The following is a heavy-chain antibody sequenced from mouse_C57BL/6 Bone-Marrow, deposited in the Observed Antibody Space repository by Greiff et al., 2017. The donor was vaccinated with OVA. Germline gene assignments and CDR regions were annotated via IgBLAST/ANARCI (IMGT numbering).Heavy chain of an antibody. J-gene: IGHJ3*01. Sequence: EVQLQQSGPELVKPGASVKIPCKASGYTFTDYNMDWVKQSHGKSLEWIGDINPNNGGTIYNQKFKGKATLTVDKSSSTAYMELRSLTSEDTAVYYGASEAQATPAWFAYWGQGTLVTVSA. CDR3: ASEAQATPAWFAY. D-gene: IGHD3-2*02. V-gene: IGHV1-18*01. CDR2: INPNNGGT. CDR1: GYTFTDYN.